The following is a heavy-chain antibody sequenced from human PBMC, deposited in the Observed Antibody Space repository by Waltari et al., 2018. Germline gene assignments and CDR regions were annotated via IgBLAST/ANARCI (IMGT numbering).Heavy chain of an antibody. D-gene: IGHD3-10*01. V-gene: IGHV1-3*01. Sequence: QVQLVQSGAEVKKPGASVKVSCKASGYTFTSYAMHWVRQAPGQRLEWMGWINAGNGNTKYSQKFQGRVTITRDTSASTAYMELSSLRSEDTAVYYCARESPSTGSGSYYYYYYYGMDVWGQGTTVTVSS. J-gene: IGHJ6*02. CDR1: GYTFTSYA. CDR3: ARESPSTGSGSYYYYYYYGMDV. CDR2: INAGNGNT.